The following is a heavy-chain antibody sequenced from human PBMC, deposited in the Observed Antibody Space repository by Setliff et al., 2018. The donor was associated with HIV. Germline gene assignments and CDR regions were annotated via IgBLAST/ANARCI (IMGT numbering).Heavy chain of an antibody. CDR1: GFTFSSYA. D-gene: IGHD6-13*01. CDR2: ISYDGSNK. J-gene: IGHJ4*02. Sequence: GGSLRLSCAASGFTFSSYAMHWVRQAPGKGLEWVAVISYDGSNKYYADSVKGRFTISRDNSKNTLYLQMNSLRAEDTAVYYCAREDRSAAGTLFDYWGQGTLVTVSS. CDR3: AREDRSAAGTLFDY. V-gene: IGHV3-30-3*01.